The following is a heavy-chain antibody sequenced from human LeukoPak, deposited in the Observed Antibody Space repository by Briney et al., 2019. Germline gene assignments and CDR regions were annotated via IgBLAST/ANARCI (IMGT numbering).Heavy chain of an antibody. Sequence: ASVTVSCKTSGYTFTGYYMHWVRRAPGQGLEWMGWTSPNSGDTEYAQKFQGRVTMTRDTSTSTAYMELRRLRSDDTAVYYCARAGVVPAAEYHYYYMDVWGKGTTVTVSS. V-gene: IGHV1-2*02. CDR3: ARAGVVPAAEYHYYYMDV. CDR1: GYTFTGYY. J-gene: IGHJ6*03. D-gene: IGHD2-2*01. CDR2: TSPNSGDT.